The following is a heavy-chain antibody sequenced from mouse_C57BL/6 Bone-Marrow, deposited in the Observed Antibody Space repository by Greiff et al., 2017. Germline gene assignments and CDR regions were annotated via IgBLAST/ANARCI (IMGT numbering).Heavy chain of an antibody. CDR3: ARRGIYFDV. CDR2: IDPSDSYT. V-gene: IGHV1-50*01. J-gene: IGHJ1*03. CDR1: GYTFTSYW. Sequence: QVQLQQSGAELVKPGASVKLSCKASGYTFTSYWMQWVKQRPGQGLEWIGEIDPSDSYTNYNQKFKGKATLTVDTSSSTAYMQLSSLTSEDSAVYYCARRGIYFDVWGTGTTVTVSS.